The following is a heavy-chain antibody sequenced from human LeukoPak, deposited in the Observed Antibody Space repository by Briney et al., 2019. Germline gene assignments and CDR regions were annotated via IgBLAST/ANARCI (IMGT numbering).Heavy chain of an antibody. CDR2: IYYSGST. Sequence: SQTLSLTCTVSGGSISSGGYYWSWIRQHPGKGLEWIGYIYYSGSTYYNPSLKSRVTISVDTSKNQFSLKLSSVTAADTAVYYCAREGWQQLALDAFDIWGQGTMVTVSS. CDR1: GGSISSGGYY. V-gene: IGHV4-31*03. J-gene: IGHJ3*02. CDR3: AREGWQQLALDAFDI. D-gene: IGHD6-13*01.